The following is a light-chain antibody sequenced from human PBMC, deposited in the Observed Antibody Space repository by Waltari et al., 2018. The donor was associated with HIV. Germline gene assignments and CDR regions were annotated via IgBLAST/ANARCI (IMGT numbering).Light chain of an antibody. CDR3: AGWDHSVDGPV. Sequence: QSVLTQPPSASGTPGQRVTISCSGGSSNIGSNAVSWYQQLPGTAPKLLIYSDNQRPAGGPDRFSGSKSGTSASLAISGLQSEDEADYHCAGWDHSVDGPVFGGGTILTVL. CDR2: SDN. J-gene: IGLJ3*02. CDR1: SSNIGSNA. V-gene: IGLV1-44*01.